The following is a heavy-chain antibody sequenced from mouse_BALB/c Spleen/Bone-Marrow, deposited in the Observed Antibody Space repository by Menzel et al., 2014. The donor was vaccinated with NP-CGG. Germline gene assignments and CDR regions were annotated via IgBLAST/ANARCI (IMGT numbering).Heavy chain of an antibody. V-gene: IGHV1-82*01. CDR3: ARNSYYGSSYNYFDY. D-gene: IGHD1-1*01. J-gene: IGHJ2*01. Sequence: VQLQESGPELVKPGASVKISCKASGYAFSSSWMNWVKQRPGQGLEWIGRIYPGDGDTNYNGKFKGKATLTADKSSSTAYMQLSSPTSVDSAVYFCARNSYYGSSYNYFDYWGQGTTLTVSS. CDR2: IYPGDGDT. CDR1: GYAFSSSW.